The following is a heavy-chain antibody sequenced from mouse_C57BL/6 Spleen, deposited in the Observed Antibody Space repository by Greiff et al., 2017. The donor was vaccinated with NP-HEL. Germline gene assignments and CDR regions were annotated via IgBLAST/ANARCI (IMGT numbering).Heavy chain of an antibody. D-gene: IGHD2-4*01. V-gene: IGHV1-82*01. CDR2: SYPGDGDT. CDR3: AREGYDYDGDYAMDY. Sequence: QVQLQQSGPELVKPGASVKISCKASGYAFSSSWMNWVKQRPGKGLEWIGRSYPGDGDTNYNGKFKGKATLTADKSSSTAYMQLSSLTSEDSAVYFCAREGYDYDGDYAMDYWGQGTSVTVSS. J-gene: IGHJ4*01. CDR1: GYAFSSSW.